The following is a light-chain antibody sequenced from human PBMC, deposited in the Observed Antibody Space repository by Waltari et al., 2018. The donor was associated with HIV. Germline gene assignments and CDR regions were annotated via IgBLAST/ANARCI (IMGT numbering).Light chain of an antibody. CDR1: SSDVGSYNL. CDR3: CSYAGSPRV. CDR2: EVS. J-gene: IGLJ3*02. V-gene: IGLV2-23*02. Sequence: QSALTQPASVSGSPGQSITISCTGTSSDVGSYNLVSWYQQHPDKAPKLMIYEVSKRPSGVSNRFSGSKSGNTASLTISGLQAEDEADYYCCSYAGSPRVFGGGTKLTVL.